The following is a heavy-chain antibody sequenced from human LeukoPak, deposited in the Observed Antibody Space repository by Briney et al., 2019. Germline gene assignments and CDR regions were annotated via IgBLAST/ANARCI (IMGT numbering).Heavy chain of an antibody. CDR2: ISAYNGNT. CDR3: ARDRVGAFVFDY. J-gene: IGHJ4*02. CDR1: GYTFTSYG. D-gene: IGHD1-26*01. V-gene: IGHV1-18*01. Sequence: ASVKVSCKASGYTFTSYGISWVRQAPGQGLEWMGWISAYNGNTNYAQKLQGRVTMTTDTSTSTAYMELSSLRSEDTAVYYCARDRVGAFVFDYWGQGTLVTVFS.